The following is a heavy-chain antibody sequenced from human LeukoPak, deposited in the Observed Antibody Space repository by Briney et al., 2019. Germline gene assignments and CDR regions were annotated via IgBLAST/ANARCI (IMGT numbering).Heavy chain of an antibody. D-gene: IGHD6-13*01. V-gene: IGHV4-39*01. Sequence: SETLSLTCTVSGASFSSSTYYWGWIRQPPGKGLEWIGSIYYSGSSYYNPSLKSRVTMSVDTSKNQFSLKLSSVTAADTAVYYCARHAGGISATGTRPFDYWGQGTLVTVSS. CDR1: GASFSSSTYY. J-gene: IGHJ4*02. CDR2: IYYSGSS. CDR3: ARHAGGISATGTRPFDY.